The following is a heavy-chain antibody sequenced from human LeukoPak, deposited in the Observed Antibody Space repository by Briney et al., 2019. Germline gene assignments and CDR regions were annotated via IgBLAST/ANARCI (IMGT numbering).Heavy chain of an antibody. CDR3: ARDHYDSSGSDY. Sequence: GGSLRLSCAAPGFTVSSNYMSWVRQAPGKGLEWVSVIYSGGSTYYADSVKGRFTIFRDNSKNTLYLQMNSLRAEDTAVYYCARDHYDSSGSDYWGQGTLVTVSS. CDR2: IYSGGST. V-gene: IGHV3-53*01. CDR1: GFTVSSNY. D-gene: IGHD3-22*01. J-gene: IGHJ4*02.